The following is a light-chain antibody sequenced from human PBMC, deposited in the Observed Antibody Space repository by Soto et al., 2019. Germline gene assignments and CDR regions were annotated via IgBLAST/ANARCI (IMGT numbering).Light chain of an antibody. J-gene: IGKJ5*01. Sequence: EIQRTQYPSTLSASVGDRITSTGLASQSIDTWLAWYQQKPGKAHNLLIYKASTLQSGVPSRFRGSGSETEFTITISGLQPDDFAAYYCQPSYGTPITVGPVTRLEIK. CDR1: QSIDTW. CDR2: KAS. V-gene: IGKV1-5*03. CDR3: QPSYGTPIT.